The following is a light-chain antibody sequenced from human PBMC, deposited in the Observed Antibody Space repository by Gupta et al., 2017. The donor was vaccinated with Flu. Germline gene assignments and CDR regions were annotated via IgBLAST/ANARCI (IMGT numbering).Light chain of an antibody. CDR2: SNN. CDR3: AAWDDSLSGHVV. CDR1: DSNIGSNT. J-gene: IGLJ2*01. Sequence: QSVLTQPPSASGTPGQRVTISCSGSDSNIGSNTVNWYQQLPGTAPKLLIYSNNQRPSGVPDRFSGSKSGTSASLAISGLQSEDEADYYCAAWDDSLSGHVVFGGGTKLTVL. V-gene: IGLV1-44*01.